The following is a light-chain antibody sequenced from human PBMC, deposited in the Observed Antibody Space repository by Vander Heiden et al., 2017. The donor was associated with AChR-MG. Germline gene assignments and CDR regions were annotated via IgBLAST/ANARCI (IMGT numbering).Light chain of an antibody. Sequence: QSVLTHPPSVSAAPGQKVTISCSGSSSNIGNNYVSWYQQPPGTAPKLLIYDNKKRPSGIPDRFSGSKSGTSATLGITGLQTGDEADYYCGTWDSSLSVVFGGGTKLTVL. V-gene: IGLV1-51*01. CDR2: DNK. CDR1: SSNIGNNY. J-gene: IGLJ2*01. CDR3: GTWDSSLSVV.